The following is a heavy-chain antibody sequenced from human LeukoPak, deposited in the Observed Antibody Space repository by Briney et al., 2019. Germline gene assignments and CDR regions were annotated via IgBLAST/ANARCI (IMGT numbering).Heavy chain of an antibody. CDR1: GGSISSYY. V-gene: IGHV4-59*01. CDR2: IYYSGST. J-gene: IGHJ5*02. Sequence: SETLSLTCTVSGGSISSYYWSWIRQPPGKGLEWIGYIYYSGSTNYNPSLKSRVTISVDTSKNQFSLKLSSVTAADTAVYYCARDGLESDFWSGPMGPFGWFDPWGQGTLVTVSS. CDR3: ARDGLESDFWSGPMGPFGWFDP. D-gene: IGHD3-3*01.